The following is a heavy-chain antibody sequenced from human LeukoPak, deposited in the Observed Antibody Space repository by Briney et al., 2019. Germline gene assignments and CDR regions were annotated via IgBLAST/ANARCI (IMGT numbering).Heavy chain of an antibody. V-gene: IGHV3-48*03. Sequence: GGSLRLSCVTSGFTFSIYVMNWVRQAPGKGLEWISYISTSGATMHYADSVEGRFTISRDNARNSLYLQMNSLRAEDTAVYYCARGSFWGQGTLVTVSS. CDR3: ARGSF. CDR1: GFTFSIYV. J-gene: IGHJ4*02. CDR2: ISTSGATM.